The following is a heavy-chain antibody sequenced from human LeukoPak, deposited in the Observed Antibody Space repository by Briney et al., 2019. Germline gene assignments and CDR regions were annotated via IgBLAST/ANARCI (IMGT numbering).Heavy chain of an antibody. CDR1: GYTFTSYD. J-gene: IGHJ6*02. CDR3: ARATHSSSSGSDYYYYGMDV. V-gene: IGHV1-8*01. Sequence: ASVKVSRKASGYTFTSYDINWVRQATGQGLEWMGWMNPNSGNTGYAQKFQGRVTMNRNTSISKAYMELSSLRSEDTAVYYCARATHSSSSGSDYYYYGMDVWGQGTTVTVSS. CDR2: MNPNSGNT. D-gene: IGHD6-6*01.